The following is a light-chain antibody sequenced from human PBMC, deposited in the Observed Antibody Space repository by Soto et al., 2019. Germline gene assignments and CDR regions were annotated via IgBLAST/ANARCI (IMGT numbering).Light chain of an antibody. Sequence: EIVMPQSPATLSVSPGERVTLSCTASQSVSSSLAWYQQNPGQAPRLLIYGASTRATGIPARFSGSGSETEFTLTISRLQSEDFAVYYCQQYNNWWTFGQGTKVEIK. CDR1: QSVSSS. V-gene: IGKV3-15*01. CDR2: GAS. CDR3: QQYNNWWT. J-gene: IGKJ1*01.